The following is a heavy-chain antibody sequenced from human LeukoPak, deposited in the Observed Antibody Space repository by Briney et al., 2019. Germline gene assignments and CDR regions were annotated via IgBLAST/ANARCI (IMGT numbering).Heavy chain of an antibody. CDR3: ARAIQLWLPFDY. J-gene: IGHJ4*02. Sequence: ASVKVSCKASGYTFTGYYMHWVRQAPGQGLEWMGWINPNSGGTNYAQKFQGRVTMTRDTSISTAYMELSRLRSDDTAVYFCARAIQLWLPFDYWGQGTLVTVSS. CDR2: INPNSGGT. V-gene: IGHV1-2*02. D-gene: IGHD5-18*01. CDR1: GYTFTGYY.